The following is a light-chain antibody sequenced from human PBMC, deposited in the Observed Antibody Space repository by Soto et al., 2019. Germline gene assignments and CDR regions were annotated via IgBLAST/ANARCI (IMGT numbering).Light chain of an antibody. V-gene: IGLV2-14*01. CDR3: SSYTNSATPCV. Sequence: QSVLTQPPSASGSPGQSVTISCTGTSSDVGGYNSVSWYQHHPGKAPKLMIYEVSNRPSGVSNRFSGSKSGNTASLAISGLQAEDGADYYCSSYTNSATPCVFGTGTKVTVL. CDR2: EVS. CDR1: SSDVGGYNS. J-gene: IGLJ1*01.